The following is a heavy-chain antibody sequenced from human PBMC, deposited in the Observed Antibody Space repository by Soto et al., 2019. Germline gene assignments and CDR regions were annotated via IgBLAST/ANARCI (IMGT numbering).Heavy chain of an antibody. CDR2: ITSGGGGA. Sequence: GGSLRLSCVASEVTFASYDMDWVRQAPGKGLEWVSLITSGGGGANYADSVKGRFTISRDNSKNTLYLQMNSLRAEDTAIYSCVKEARDCNSRGSFDIWGRGTMVTVSS. CDR3: VKEARDCNSRGSFDI. CDR1: EVTFASYD. J-gene: IGHJ3*02. V-gene: IGHV3-23*01. D-gene: IGHD2-21*02.